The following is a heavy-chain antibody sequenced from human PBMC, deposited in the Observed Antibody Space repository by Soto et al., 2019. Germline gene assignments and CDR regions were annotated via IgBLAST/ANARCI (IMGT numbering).Heavy chain of an antibody. Sequence: GLLRLCCGASEFTVGSLYMSWVRQTTGKGLEWVSVIYSGGSTYYADSVKGRFTISRDNSKNTLYLQMNSLRAEDTAVYYCARDKGSSGPESNYYYYYGMDVWGQGTTVTVSS. J-gene: IGHJ6*02. CDR2: IYSGGST. CDR1: EFTVGSLY. V-gene: IGHV3-53*01. D-gene: IGHD6-19*01. CDR3: ARDKGSSGPESNYYYYYGMDV.